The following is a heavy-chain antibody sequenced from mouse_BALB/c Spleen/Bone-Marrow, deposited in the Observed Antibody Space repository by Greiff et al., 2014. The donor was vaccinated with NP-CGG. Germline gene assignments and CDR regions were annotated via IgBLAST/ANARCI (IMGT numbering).Heavy chain of an antibody. CDR2: IDPANGNT. V-gene: IGHV14-3*02. CDR3: ARYYYGSSYFDY. CDR1: GFNIKDTY. Sequence: VQLQQPGAELVKPGASVKLSCTASGFNIKDTYMHWVKQRPEQGLEWIGRIDPANGNTKYDPKFQGKPTITADTSSNTAYLQLSSLTSEDTAVYYCARYYYGSSYFDYWGQGTTLTVSS. J-gene: IGHJ2*01. D-gene: IGHD1-1*01.